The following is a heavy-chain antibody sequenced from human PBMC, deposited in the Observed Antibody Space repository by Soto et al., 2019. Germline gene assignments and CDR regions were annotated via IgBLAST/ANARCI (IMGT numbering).Heavy chain of an antibody. CDR2: MNPNSGNT. V-gene: IGHV1-8*01. D-gene: IGHD3-16*01. CDR3: ARGNKRGVVSDP. J-gene: IGHJ5*02. CDR1: GYTFTSYD. Sequence: ASLKVSCKASGYTFTSYDINRVRQATGQGLEWMGWMNPNSGNTGYAQKFQGRVTMTRNTSISTAYMELSSLRSEDTAVYYCARGNKRGVVSDPWGQGTLVTVSS.